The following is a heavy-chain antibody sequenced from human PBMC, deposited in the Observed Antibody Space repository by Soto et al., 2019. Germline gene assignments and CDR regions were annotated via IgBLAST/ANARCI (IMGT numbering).Heavy chain of an antibody. V-gene: IGHV4-59*01. CDR1: GGSISSYY. CDR2: IYYSGST. CDR3: ARGGVLWSGEPVMWFDP. Sequence: SETLSLTCTVSGGSISSYYWSWIRQPPGKGLEWIGYIYYSGSTNYNPSLKSRVTISVDTSKNQFSLKLSSVTAADTAVYYCARGGVLWSGEPVMWFDPWGQGTLVTVST. J-gene: IGHJ5*02. D-gene: IGHD3-10*01.